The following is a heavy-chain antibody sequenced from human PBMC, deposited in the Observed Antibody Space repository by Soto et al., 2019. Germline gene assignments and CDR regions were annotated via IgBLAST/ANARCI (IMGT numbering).Heavy chain of an antibody. V-gene: IGHV1-18*01. D-gene: IGHD3-3*02. CDR2: NSVYSGNS. CDR1: GYIFSSFY. CDR3: AGDIFGHVDAFDX. J-gene: IGHJ3*01. Sequence: ASLKVSCKASGYIFSSFYINWVRQAPGQGLEWMGLNSVYSGNSKYAQKFQGRVTMTTETSTKTVYMEMRSLTSYDTAVYYCAGDIFGHVDAFDXWGQGPMVTVS.